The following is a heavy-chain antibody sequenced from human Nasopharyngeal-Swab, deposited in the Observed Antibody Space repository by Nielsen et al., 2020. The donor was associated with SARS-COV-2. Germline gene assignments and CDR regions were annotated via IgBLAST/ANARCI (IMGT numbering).Heavy chain of an antibody. Sequence: AASLTPSCAASGLTFSRYTTHWVRQAPGKGLEWVAVISYDGSNKYYADSVKGRFTISRDISKNTLYLQMNSLRAEDTAVFYCASTPLDSSGYYYAFHYWGRGTLVTVSS. V-gene: IGHV3-30-3*01. CDR1: GLTFSRYT. CDR3: ASTPLDSSGYYYAFHY. J-gene: IGHJ4*02. D-gene: IGHD3-22*01. CDR2: ISYDGSNK.